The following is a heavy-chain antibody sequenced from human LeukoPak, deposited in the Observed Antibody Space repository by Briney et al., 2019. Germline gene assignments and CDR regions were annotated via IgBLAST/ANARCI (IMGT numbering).Heavy chain of an antibody. CDR3: ARRETYYYDSSGYSYAEYFQH. CDR2: IYYSGST. D-gene: IGHD3-22*01. V-gene: IGHV4-59*01. CDR1: GASINSYY. Sequence: SETLSLTCSVSGASINSYYWSWIRQPPGKGLEWIGYIYYSGSTNYNPSLESRVTISVDTSKNQFSLKLSSVTAADTAVYYCARRETYYYDSSGYSYAEYFQHWGQGTLVTVSS. J-gene: IGHJ1*01.